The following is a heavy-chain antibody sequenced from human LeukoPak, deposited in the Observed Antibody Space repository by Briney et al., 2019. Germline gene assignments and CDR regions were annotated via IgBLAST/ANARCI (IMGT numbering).Heavy chain of an antibody. J-gene: IGHJ6*03. V-gene: IGHV7-4-1*02. CDR2: INTNTGNP. CDR1: GYTFTSYA. D-gene: IGHD6-19*01. CDR3: ARLVRGSSGWYQDYYYYMDV. Sequence: ASVKVSCKASGYTFTSYAMNWVRLAPGQGLEWMGWINTNTGNPTYAQGFTGRFVFSLDTSVSTAYLQISSLKAEDTAVYYCARLVRGSSGWYQDYYYYMDVWGKGTTVTVSS.